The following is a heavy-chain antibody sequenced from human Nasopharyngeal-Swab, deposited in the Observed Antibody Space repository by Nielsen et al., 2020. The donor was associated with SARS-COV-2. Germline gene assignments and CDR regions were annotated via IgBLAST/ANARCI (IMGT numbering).Heavy chain of an antibody. V-gene: IGHV3-30*18. CDR1: GFTFSSYG. CDR3: AKDPSRLLWFGELSDYYYGMDV. D-gene: IGHD3-10*01. J-gene: IGHJ6*02. CDR2: ISYDGSNK. Sequence: GESLKISCAASGFTFSSYGMHWVRQAPGKGLEWVAVISYDGSNKYYADSVKGRFNISRDNSKNTLYLQMNSLRAEATAVYYCAKDPSRLLWFGELSDYYYGMDVWGQGTTVTVSS.